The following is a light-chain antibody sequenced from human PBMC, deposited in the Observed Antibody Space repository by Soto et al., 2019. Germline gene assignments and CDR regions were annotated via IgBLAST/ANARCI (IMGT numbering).Light chain of an antibody. CDR1: SGHSNYA. CDR3: QTWGTGTPWV. CDR2: LNSDGSH. J-gene: IGLJ3*02. Sequence: QLVLTQSPSASASLGASVKLTCTLSSGHSNYAIAWHQQQPEKGPWYLMKLNSDGSHSKGDGIPDRFSGSSSGAERYLTISSLQSEDEADYYCQTWGTGTPWVFGGGTKLTVL. V-gene: IGLV4-69*01.